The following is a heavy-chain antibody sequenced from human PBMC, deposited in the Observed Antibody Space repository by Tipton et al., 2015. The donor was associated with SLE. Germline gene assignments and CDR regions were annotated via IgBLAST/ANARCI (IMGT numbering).Heavy chain of an antibody. CDR3: VKDGDDYSNYVEGYYFDY. CDR2: IRYDGSNK. CDR1: GFTFSNYG. Sequence: SLRLSCAASGFTFSNYGMHWVRQAPGKGLEWVTFIRYDGSNKYYADSVKGRFTISRDNSKNTLYVQMNRLRAEDTAVYYCVKDGDDYSNYVEGYYFDYWGQGTLVTVSS. J-gene: IGHJ4*02. V-gene: IGHV3-30*02. D-gene: IGHD4-11*01.